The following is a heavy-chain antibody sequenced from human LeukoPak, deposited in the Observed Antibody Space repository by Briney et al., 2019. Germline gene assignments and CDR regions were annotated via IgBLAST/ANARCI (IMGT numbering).Heavy chain of an antibody. CDR1: GDSVSINSAA. D-gene: IGHD2-2*01. CDR3: ARDQVGTSSHYYYYYGMDV. CDR2: TYYRSKWYN. J-gene: IGHJ6*02. V-gene: IGHV6-1*01. Sequence: SQTLSLTFAISGDSVSINSAAWNWLRQSPARGLEWLGRTYYRSKWYNDDAVSVKSRITINPDTSKNQFSLQLNSVTPEDTAVYYCARDQVGTSSHYYYYYGMDVWGQGTTVTVSS.